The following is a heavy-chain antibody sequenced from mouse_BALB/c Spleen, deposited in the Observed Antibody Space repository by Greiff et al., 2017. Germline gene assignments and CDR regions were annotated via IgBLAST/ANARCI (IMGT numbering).Heavy chain of an antibody. CDR1: GFTFSSYA. J-gene: IGHJ4*01. Sequence: EVQVVESGGGLVKPGGSLKLSCAASGFTFSSYAMSWVRQSPEKRLEWVAEISSGGSYTYYPDTVTGRFTISRDNAKNTLYLEMSSLRSEDTAMYYCARDGKVLSMDYWGQGTSVTVSS. CDR3: ARDGKVLSMDY. V-gene: IGHV5-9-4*01. CDR2: ISSGGSYT. D-gene: IGHD2-14*01.